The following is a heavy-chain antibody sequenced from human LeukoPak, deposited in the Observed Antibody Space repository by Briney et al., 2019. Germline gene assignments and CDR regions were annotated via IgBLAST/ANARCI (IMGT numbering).Heavy chain of an antibody. Sequence: PGGSLRLSCAASGFTFDDYGMRWVRPAPGRGLEWVSGINWYGGSTGYADSVKGRFTISRDNAKNSLYLQMNSLRAEDTALYYCARAGSGYSYGYGNWYFDLWGRGTLVTVSS. CDR2: INWYGGST. D-gene: IGHD5-18*01. V-gene: IGHV3-20*04. CDR3: ARAGSGYSYGYGNWYFDL. CDR1: GFTFDDYG. J-gene: IGHJ2*01.